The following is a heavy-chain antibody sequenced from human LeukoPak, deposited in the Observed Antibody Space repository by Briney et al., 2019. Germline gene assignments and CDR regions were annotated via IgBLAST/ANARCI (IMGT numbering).Heavy chain of an antibody. Sequence: SETLSLTCAVYGGSFSGYYWSWIRQPPGKGLEWIGEINHSGSTNYNPSLKSRVTISVDTSKNQFSLKLSSVTAADTAVYYCARAYSKGVFDYWGQGTLVTVPS. J-gene: IGHJ4*02. V-gene: IGHV4-34*01. CDR3: ARAYSKGVFDY. CDR2: INHSGST. D-gene: IGHD4-11*01. CDR1: GGSFSGYY.